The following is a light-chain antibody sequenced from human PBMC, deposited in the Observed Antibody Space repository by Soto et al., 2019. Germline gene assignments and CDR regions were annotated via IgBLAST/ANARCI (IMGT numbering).Light chain of an antibody. Sequence: EIVMTQSPAALSVSPGERATLSCRASQSVSRRLAWYQQRPGQAPRLLIYDASTRATGIPARFSGSGSGTDFTLTITRLQSEDFAVYHCQQYNDWPSTFGQGTKVEIK. CDR1: QSVSRR. CDR2: DAS. V-gene: IGKV3-15*01. CDR3: QQYNDWPST. J-gene: IGKJ1*01.